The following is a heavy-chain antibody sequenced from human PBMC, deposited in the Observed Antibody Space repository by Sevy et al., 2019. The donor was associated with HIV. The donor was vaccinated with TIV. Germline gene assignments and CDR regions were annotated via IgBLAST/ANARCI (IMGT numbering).Heavy chain of an antibody. CDR1: GYSISSGYY. Sequence: SETLSLTCTVSGYSISSGYYWGWIRQPPGKGLEWIGSIYHSGSTYYNPSLKSRVTISVDTSKNQFSLKLSSVTAADTAEYYCARERIQLWPPINWFDPWGQGTLVTVSS. CDR2: IYHSGST. D-gene: IGHD5-18*01. V-gene: IGHV4-38-2*02. CDR3: ARERIQLWPPINWFDP. J-gene: IGHJ5*02.